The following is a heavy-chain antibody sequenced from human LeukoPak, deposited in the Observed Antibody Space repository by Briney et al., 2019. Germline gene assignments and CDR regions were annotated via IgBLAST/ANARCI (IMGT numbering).Heavy chain of an antibody. Sequence: PSETLTLTCTVSGDSITSHYWGWIRQPAGKGLEWIGHIYNTGSTNYNPSLNSRVTMSVDTSKNQFSLTLSSVTAADTAVYYCARERAHDRYFDLWGRGTLVSVSS. J-gene: IGHJ2*01. CDR3: ARERAHDRYFDL. CDR2: IYNTGST. V-gene: IGHV4-4*07. D-gene: IGHD1-1*01. CDR1: GDSITSHY.